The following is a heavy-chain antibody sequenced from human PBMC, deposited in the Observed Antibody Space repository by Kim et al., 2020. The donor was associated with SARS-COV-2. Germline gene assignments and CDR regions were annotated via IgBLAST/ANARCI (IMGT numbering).Heavy chain of an antibody. V-gene: IGHV4-39*01. Sequence: SETLSLTCTVSGGSISSSSYYWGWIRQPPGKGLEWIGSIYYSGSTYYNPSLKSRVTISVDTSKNQFSLKLSSVTAADTAVYYCARSPVTMIVVVITQTHFDYWGQGTLVTVSS. CDR1: GGSISSSSYY. J-gene: IGHJ4*02. CDR3: ARSPVTMIVVVITQTHFDY. D-gene: IGHD3-22*01. CDR2: IYYSGST.